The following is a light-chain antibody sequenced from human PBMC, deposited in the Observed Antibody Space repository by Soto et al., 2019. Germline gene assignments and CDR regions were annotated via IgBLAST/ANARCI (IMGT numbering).Light chain of an antibody. Sequence: DIQMTQSPSSLSASVLDRVTITFLASQSITTYLNWYRQKPGKAPKLLIYAASSLQSGVPSRFSGSGSETEFTLSISSLQPEDFATYFCQQIYSAPLTFGGGTKV. CDR1: QSITTY. V-gene: IGKV1-39*01. J-gene: IGKJ4*01. CDR3: QQIYSAPLT. CDR2: AAS.